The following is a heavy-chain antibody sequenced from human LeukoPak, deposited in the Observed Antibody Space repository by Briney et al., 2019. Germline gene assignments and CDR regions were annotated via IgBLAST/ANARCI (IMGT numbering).Heavy chain of an antibody. CDR1: GGSISSGGYY. V-gene: IGHV4-31*03. D-gene: IGHD2-2*01. Sequence: SETLSLTCTVSGGSISSGGYYWSWIRQHPGKGLEWIGYIYYSGSTYYNPSLTSRVTISVDTSKNQFSLKLSSVTAADTAVYYWARDRYCSSTSCPYDAFDIWGQGTMVTVSS. J-gene: IGHJ3*02. CDR2: IYYSGST. CDR3: ARDRYCSSTSCPYDAFDI.